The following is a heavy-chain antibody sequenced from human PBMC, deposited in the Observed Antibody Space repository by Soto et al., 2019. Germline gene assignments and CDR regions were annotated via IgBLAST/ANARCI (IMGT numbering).Heavy chain of an antibody. Sequence: ASVKVSWKASGYTFTSYGISWVRQAPGQGLEWMGRISAYNGNTNYAQKLQGRVTMTTDTSTSTAYMELRSLRSDDTAVYYCASSLSIAVAGAFDYWGQGTLVTVSS. V-gene: IGHV1-18*04. CDR1: GYTFTSYG. D-gene: IGHD6-19*01. CDR2: ISAYNGNT. CDR3: ASSLSIAVAGAFDY. J-gene: IGHJ4*02.